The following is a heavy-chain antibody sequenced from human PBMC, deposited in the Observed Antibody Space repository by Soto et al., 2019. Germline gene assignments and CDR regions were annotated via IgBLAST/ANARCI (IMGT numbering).Heavy chain of an antibody. V-gene: IGHV4-59*01. D-gene: IGHD3-3*01. J-gene: IGHJ6*03. CDR2: IYYSGST. CDR3: ARADFWSGFDYYYMDV. Sequence: QVQLQESGPGLVKPSETLSLTCTVSGGSISSYYWSWIRQPPGKGLEWIGYIYYSGSTNYNPSLKSRVTIAVDTSKNQCSLKLSSVTAADTAVYYCARADFWSGFDYYYMDVWGKGTTVTVSS. CDR1: GGSISSYY.